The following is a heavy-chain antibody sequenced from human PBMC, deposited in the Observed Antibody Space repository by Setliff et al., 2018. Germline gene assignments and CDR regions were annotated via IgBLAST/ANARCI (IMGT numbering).Heavy chain of an antibody. J-gene: IGHJ4*02. CDR1: GFTFSSYG. V-gene: IGHV3-30*03. CDR2: ISYDGSNK. D-gene: IGHD3-3*01. CDR3: ARAFYYDFWTFDY. Sequence: AGGSLRLSCAASGFTFSSYGMHWVRQAPGKGLEWVAVISYDGSNKYYADSVKGRFTISRDNSKNTLYLQMNSLRAEDTAVYYCARAFYYDFWTFDYWGQGTLVTVSS.